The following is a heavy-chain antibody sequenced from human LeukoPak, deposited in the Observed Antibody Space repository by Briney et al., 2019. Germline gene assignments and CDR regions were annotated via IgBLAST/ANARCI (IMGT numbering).Heavy chain of an antibody. D-gene: IGHD6-13*01. CDR2: ISSSSSYI. CDR1: GFTFSSYS. CDR3: ARDVAAAGSLDPCDY. V-gene: IGHV3-21*01. Sequence: GGSLRLSCAASGFTFSSYSMNWVHQAPGKGLEWVSSISSSSSYIYYADSVKGRFTISRDNAKNSLYLQMNSLRAEDTAVYYCARDVAAAGSLDPCDYWGQGTLVTVSS. J-gene: IGHJ4*02.